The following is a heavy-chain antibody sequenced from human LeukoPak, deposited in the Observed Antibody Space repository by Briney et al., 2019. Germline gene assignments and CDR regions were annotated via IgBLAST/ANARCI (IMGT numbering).Heavy chain of an antibody. J-gene: IGHJ3*02. CDR1: GFTFDDYG. Sequence: PGGSLRLSCAASGFTFDDYGMSWVRQAPGKGLEWVSGINWNGGSTGYADSVKGRFTISRDNAKNSLYLQMNSLRAEDTALYYCAREDGYCSSTSCYTGAFDIWGQGTMVTVSS. CDR2: INWNGGST. CDR3: AREDGYCSSTSCYTGAFDI. V-gene: IGHV3-20*04. D-gene: IGHD2-2*01.